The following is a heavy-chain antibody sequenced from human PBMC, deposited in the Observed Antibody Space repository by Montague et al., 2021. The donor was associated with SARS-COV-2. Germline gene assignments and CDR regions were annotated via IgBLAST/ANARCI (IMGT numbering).Heavy chain of an antibody. J-gene: IGHJ4*02. V-gene: IGHV6-1*01. CDR3: ARGGSWLYYFDY. Sequence: CAISGDSDSINSVARNWIRQSPSRGLERLGRTYYRSKWYNDYAVSVKSRITINPDTSKNQFSLQLNSVTPEDTAVYYCARGGSWLYYFDYWGQGTLVTVSS. CDR2: TYYRSKWYN. CDR1: GDSDSINSVA. D-gene: IGHD6-13*01.